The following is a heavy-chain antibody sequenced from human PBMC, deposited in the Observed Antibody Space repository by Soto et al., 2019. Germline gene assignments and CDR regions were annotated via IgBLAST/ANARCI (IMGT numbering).Heavy chain of an antibody. CDR3: ARVHDTSGCPGWFDP. CDR1: GFTFSSYW. CDR2: IRQDGSEK. V-gene: IGHV3-7*03. J-gene: IGHJ5*02. Sequence: EVQLVESGGGLVQPGGSLRLSCAASGFTFSSYWMSWVRQAPGKGLEWVANIRQDGSEKYYVDSVKGRFTIPRDNANNTLYLEMNSLRVDDTAVYYCARVHDTSGCPGWFDPWGQGTLVTVSS. D-gene: IGHD3-3*01.